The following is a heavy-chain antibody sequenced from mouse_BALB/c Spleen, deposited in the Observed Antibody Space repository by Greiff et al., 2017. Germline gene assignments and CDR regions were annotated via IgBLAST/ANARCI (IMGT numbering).Heavy chain of an antibody. CDR2: ISNGGGST. D-gene: IGHD2-4*01. CDR1: GFTFSSYT. V-gene: IGHV5-12-2*01. J-gene: IGHJ2*01. CDR3: ARHRSTMISPFDY. Sequence: EVMLVESGGGLVQPGGSLKLSCAASGFTFSSYTMSWVRQTPEKRLEWVAYISNGGGSTYYPDTVKGRFTISRDNAKNTLYLQMSSLKSEDTAMYYCARHRSTMISPFDYWGQGTTLTVSS.